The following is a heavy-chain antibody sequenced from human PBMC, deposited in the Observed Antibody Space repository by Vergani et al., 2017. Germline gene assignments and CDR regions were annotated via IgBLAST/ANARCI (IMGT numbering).Heavy chain of an antibody. Sequence: QVQLVQSGAEVKKPGASVKVSCKASGYPFTGYYMHWVRQAPGQGLEWMGWINPNSGGTNYAQKFQGWVTMTRDTSISTAYMELSRLRSDDKAVYYCARARYSRKACGDFDYWGQGTLVTVSS. CDR2: INPNSGGT. CDR3: ARARYSRKACGDFDY. J-gene: IGHJ4*02. D-gene: IGHD6-13*01. V-gene: IGHV1-2*04. CDR1: GYPFTGYY.